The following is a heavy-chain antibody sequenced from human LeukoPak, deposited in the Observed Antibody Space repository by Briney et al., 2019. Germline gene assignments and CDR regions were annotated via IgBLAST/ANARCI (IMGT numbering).Heavy chain of an antibody. V-gene: IGHV4-4*02. CDR1: GGSISSSNW. CDR3: ARGITISPYYMDV. Sequence: SETLSLTCAVSGGSISSSNWWSWVRQPPGKGLEWIGSIYYSGSTYYSPSLKSRVTISIDTSKNQFSLTLSSVTAADTAVYYCARGITISPYYMDVWGKGTTVTVSS. D-gene: IGHD3-3*01. CDR2: IYYSGST. J-gene: IGHJ6*03.